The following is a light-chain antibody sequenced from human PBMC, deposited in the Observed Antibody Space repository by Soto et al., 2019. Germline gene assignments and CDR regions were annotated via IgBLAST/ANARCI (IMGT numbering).Light chain of an antibody. CDR1: QNVNSTF. CDR2: GVS. Sequence: EIMLPQCPGILTLSPGERATLSCSIGQNVNSTFFAWYQHQAGQAPRLLMYGVSSRASGIPDRFSGSGTGTEFTLTISRLEPEDFAVYYCQQYDSPPITFGQGTRLETK. J-gene: IGKJ5*01. CDR3: QQYDSPPIT. V-gene: IGKV3-20*01.